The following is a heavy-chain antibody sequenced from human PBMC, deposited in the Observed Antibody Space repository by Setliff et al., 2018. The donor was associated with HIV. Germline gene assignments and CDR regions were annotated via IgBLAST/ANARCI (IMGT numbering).Heavy chain of an antibody. CDR1: GFAFDTYA. CDR3: ARGQTTAEY. CDR2: ISFDGSEK. D-gene: IGHD4-17*01. J-gene: IGHJ4*02. Sequence: PGGSLRLSCAASGFAFDTYAMNWVRQAPGKGLEWVSLISFDGSEKSYVGSVKGRFTISRDNAKNSLYLQMSSLRAEDTAVYYCARGQTTAEYWGQGTLVTVSS. V-gene: IGHV3-7*01.